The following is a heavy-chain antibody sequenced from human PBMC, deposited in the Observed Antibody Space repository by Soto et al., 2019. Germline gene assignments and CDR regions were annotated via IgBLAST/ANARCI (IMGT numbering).Heavy chain of an antibody. CDR2: ISGSGYSI. CDR3: SKFGPGADY. V-gene: IGHV3-23*01. D-gene: IGHD3-3*01. J-gene: IGHJ4*02. Sequence: LESGGASVQPGGSVRLSCVVSGFAFSRYGMSWVRQAPGKGLEWVAHISGSGYSINYAESVKGRFTISRDNSKGTLYLQMNSPTVEDTALYYCSKFGPGADYWGQGTLVTVSS. CDR1: GFAFSRYG.